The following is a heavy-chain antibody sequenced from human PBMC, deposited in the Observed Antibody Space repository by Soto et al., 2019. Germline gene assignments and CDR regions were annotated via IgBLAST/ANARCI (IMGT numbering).Heavy chain of an antibody. D-gene: IGHD2-2*01. Sequence: QVQLVQSGAEVKKPGASVKVSCKASGYTFTSYAMHWVRQAPGQRLEWMGWINAGNGNTKYSQKFQGRVTITRDTSASTAYMEMSSLRPEDTAVYYCARAACSSTSCYVYFDYWGQGTLVTVSS. CDR3: ARAACSSTSCYVYFDY. J-gene: IGHJ4*02. CDR2: INAGNGNT. V-gene: IGHV1-3*01. CDR1: GYTFTSYA.